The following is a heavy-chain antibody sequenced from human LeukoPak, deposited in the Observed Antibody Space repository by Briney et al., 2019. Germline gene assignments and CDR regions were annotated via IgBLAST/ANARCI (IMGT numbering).Heavy chain of an antibody. Sequence: SQTLSLTCDVSGGSISSGLYSWSWIRQPLGKGLEWIGYIYHTGSTYYNPSLKSRVTISVDTSKNQFSLKLSSVTAADAAVYYCARDTSYYYGMDAWGQGTTVTVSS. V-gene: IGHV4-30-2*01. CDR3: ARDTSYYYGMDA. D-gene: IGHD3-3*01. J-gene: IGHJ6*02. CDR2: IYHTGST. CDR1: GGSISSGLYS.